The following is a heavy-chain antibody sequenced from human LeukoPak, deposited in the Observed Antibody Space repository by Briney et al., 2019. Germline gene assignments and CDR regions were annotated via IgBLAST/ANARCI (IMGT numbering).Heavy chain of an antibody. D-gene: IGHD3-10*01. CDR1: GFTFSSYA. V-gene: IGHV3-23*01. CDR2: ISGSGGST. J-gene: IGHJ3*02. CDR3: AKDTNPAPPWSKGSYYWDSFDI. Sequence: GGXLRLSCAASGFTFSSYAMSWVRQAPGKGLEWVSDISGSGGSTYYADSVKGRFTISRDNSKKKVYMQMNSLRAEDTAVYYCAKDTNPAPPWSKGSYYWDSFDIWVQGTMVTVSS.